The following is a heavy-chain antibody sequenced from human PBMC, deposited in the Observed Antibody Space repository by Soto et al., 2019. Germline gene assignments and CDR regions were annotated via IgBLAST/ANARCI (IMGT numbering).Heavy chain of an antibody. V-gene: IGHV5-51*01. D-gene: IGHD6-6*01. CDR3: ASRSTIAARNYYYYYMDV. J-gene: IGHJ6*03. CDR1: GYSYSTYW. CDR2: IYPGDSDT. Sequence: PGESLKISGKGSGYSYSTYWIGWVRQMPGKGLEWMGIIYPGDSDTKYSPSFQGQVTISADKSISTAYLQWSSLKASDTAMYYCASRSTIAARNYYYYYMDVWGKGTTVTVSS.